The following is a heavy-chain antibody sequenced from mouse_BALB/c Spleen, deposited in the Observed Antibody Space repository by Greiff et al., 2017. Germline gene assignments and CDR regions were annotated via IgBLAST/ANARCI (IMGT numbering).Heavy chain of an antibody. V-gene: IGHV1-9*01. CDR2: ILPGSGST. CDR3: ARGDFTTVVEGTFLDY. D-gene: IGHD1-1*01. Sequence: QVQLKESGAELMKPGASVKISCKATGYTFSSYWIEWVKQRPGHGLEWIGEILPGSGSTNYNEKFKGKATFTADTSSNTAYMQLSSLTSEDSAVYYCARGDFTTVVEGTFLDYWGQGTTLTVSS. CDR1: GYTFSSYW. J-gene: IGHJ2*01.